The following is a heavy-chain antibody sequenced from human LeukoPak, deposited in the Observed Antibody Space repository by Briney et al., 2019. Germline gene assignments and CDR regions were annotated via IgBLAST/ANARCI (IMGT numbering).Heavy chain of an antibody. CDR1: GVSISSYY. J-gene: IGHJ4*02. D-gene: IGHD3-22*01. CDR2: IYYSGST. CDR3: ARASKYYYDSSGYYLDY. V-gene: IGHV4-59*12. Sequence: SETLSLTCTVSGVSISSYYWSWLRQPPGKGLEWIGYIYYSGSTYYNPSLKSRVTISVDTSKNQFSLKLSSVTAADTAVYYCARASKYYYDSSGYYLDYWGQGTLVTVSS.